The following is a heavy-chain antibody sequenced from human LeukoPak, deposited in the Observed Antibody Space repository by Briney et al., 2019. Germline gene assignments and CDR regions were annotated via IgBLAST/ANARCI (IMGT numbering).Heavy chain of an antibody. CDR1: GYTFTGYY. Sequence: ASVKVSCKASGYTFTGYYMHWVRQAPGQGLEWMGWINPNSGGTNYAQKFQGRVTMTRDTSISTAYMELSRLRSDDTAMYYCARTEAGSYQLYYFDYWGQGTLVTVSS. J-gene: IGHJ4*02. CDR2: INPNSGGT. V-gene: IGHV1-2*02. D-gene: IGHD1-26*01. CDR3: ARTEAGSYQLYYFDY.